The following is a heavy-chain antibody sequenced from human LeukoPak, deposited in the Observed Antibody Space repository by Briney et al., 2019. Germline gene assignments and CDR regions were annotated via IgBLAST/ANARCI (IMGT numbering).Heavy chain of an antibody. D-gene: IGHD6-19*01. CDR1: GASITTYY. CDR2: ISYSGST. J-gene: IGHJ4*02. Sequence: SETLSLTCTVSGASITTYYWSWIRQPPGKGLEWIGYISYSGSTNNNPSLESRVTTSLDTSKNQLSLKVTSVTAADSAVYYCTGSSGWSGVLDYWGQGTLVTVSS. CDR3: TGSSGWSGVLDY. V-gene: IGHV4-59*01.